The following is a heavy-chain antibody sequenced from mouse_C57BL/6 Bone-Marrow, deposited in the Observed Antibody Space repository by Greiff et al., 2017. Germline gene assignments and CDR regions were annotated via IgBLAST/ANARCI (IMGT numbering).Heavy chain of an antibody. V-gene: IGHV5-6*01. CDR1: GFTFSSYG. J-gene: IGHJ2*01. CDR2: ISSGGSYT. CDR3: ARRGYLLDY. D-gene: IGHD5-1*01. Sequence: EVQLVESGGDLVKPGGSLKLSCAASGFTFSSYGMSCVRQTPDKRLQWVATISSGGSYTYYPASVKGRCTISRDNAKNTLYLQMSSLKSEDTAMYYCARRGYLLDYWGQGTTLTVSS.